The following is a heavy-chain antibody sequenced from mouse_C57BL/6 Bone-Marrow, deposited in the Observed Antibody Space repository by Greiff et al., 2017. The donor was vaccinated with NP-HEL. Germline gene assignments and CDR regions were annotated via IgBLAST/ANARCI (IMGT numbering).Heavy chain of an antibody. J-gene: IGHJ1*03. CDR1: GFTFSDYG. D-gene: IGHD1-1*01. CDR2: ISSGSSTI. Sequence: VQLKESGGGLVKPGGSLKLSCAASGFTFSDYGMHWVRQAPEKGLEWVAYISSGSSTIYYADTVKGRFTISRDNAKNTLFLQMTSLRSEDTAMYYCARDGSSWGYFDVWGTGTTVTVSS. V-gene: IGHV5-17*01. CDR3: ARDGSSWGYFDV.